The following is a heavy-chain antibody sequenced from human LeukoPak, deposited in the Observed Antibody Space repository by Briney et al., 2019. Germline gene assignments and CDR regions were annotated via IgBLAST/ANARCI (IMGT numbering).Heavy chain of an antibody. CDR1: GFTFSSNW. CDR3: VVTTRSYPFDY. D-gene: IGHD4-23*01. CDR2: INQDGSVK. J-gene: IGHJ4*02. Sequence: GGSLRLSCAASGFTFSSNWMCWVRQDPGKGPEWVANINQDGSVKNYVDSVKGRFTISRDNAKNSLYLQMSSLRAEDTAVYYCVVTTRSYPFDYWGQGTLVTVSS. V-gene: IGHV3-7*01.